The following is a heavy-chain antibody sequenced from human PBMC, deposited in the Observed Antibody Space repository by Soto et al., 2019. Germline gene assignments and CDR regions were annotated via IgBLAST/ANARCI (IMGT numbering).Heavy chain of an antibody. D-gene: IGHD3-9*01. Sequence: QVQLVQSGAEVKKPGSSVKVSCKASGGTFSSYTISWVRQAPGQGLEWMGRIIPILGIANYAQKFQGRVKITADKSTSTAYMELSSLRSEDTAVYYCARAPPYYDILTGYPEGMDVWRQGTTVTVSS. CDR2: IIPILGIA. CDR1: GGTFSSYT. V-gene: IGHV1-69*02. CDR3: ARAPPYYDILTGYPEGMDV. J-gene: IGHJ6*02.